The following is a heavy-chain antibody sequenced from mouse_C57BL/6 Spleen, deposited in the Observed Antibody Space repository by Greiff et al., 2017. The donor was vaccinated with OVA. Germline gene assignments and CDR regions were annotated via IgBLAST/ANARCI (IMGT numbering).Heavy chain of an antibody. CDR1: GYAFSSSW. CDR2: IYPGDGDT. V-gene: IGHV1-82*01. CDR3: ARWEDYDEAWFAY. Sequence: VQLQESGPELVKPGASVKISCKASGYAFSSSWMNWVKQRPGKGLEWIGRIYPGDGDTNYNGKFKGKATLTADKSSSTAYMQLSSLTSEDSAVYFCARWEDYDEAWFAYWGQGTLVTVSA. D-gene: IGHD2-4*01. J-gene: IGHJ3*01.